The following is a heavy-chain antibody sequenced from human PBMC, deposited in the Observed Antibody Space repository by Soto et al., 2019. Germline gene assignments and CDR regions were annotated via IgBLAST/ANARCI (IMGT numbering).Heavy chain of an antibody. J-gene: IGHJ4*02. CDR1: GGSISSSSYY. CDR2: ISGSGGST. Sequence: ETLSLTCTVSGGSISSSSYYWGWIRQPPGKGLEWVSAISGSGGSTSYADSVKGRFTISRDNSKNTLYLQMNSLRAVDTAVYYCAKDQGSSWYEIDYWGQGTLVTVSS. D-gene: IGHD6-13*01. V-gene: IGHV3-23*01. CDR3: AKDQGSSWYEIDY.